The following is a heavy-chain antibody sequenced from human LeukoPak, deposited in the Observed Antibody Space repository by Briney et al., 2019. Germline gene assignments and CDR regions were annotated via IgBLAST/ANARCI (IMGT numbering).Heavy chain of an antibody. Sequence: PGGSLRLSCAASGFTFSNAWMSWVRQAPGKGLEWVGRIKSKTDGGTTDYAAPVKGRFTISRDDSKNTLYLQMSSLQTEDTAVYYCLRGYDLSFDYWGQGTLVTVSS. D-gene: IGHD5-12*01. CDR1: GFTFSNAW. CDR2: IKSKTDGGTT. J-gene: IGHJ4*02. CDR3: LRGYDLSFDY. V-gene: IGHV3-15*01.